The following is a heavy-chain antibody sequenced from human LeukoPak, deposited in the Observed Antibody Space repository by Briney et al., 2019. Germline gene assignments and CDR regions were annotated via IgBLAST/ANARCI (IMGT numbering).Heavy chain of an antibody. Sequence: GGSLRLSCAASGFTFSSYAMSWLRQAPGKGLEWVSAISGSGGSTYYADSVKGRFPIYRDNSKNTLYLQMNSLRAEDTAVYYCAKDRREYSSSWQYFDYWGQGTLVTVSS. V-gene: IGHV3-23*01. CDR2: ISGSGGST. J-gene: IGHJ4*02. CDR1: GFTFSSYA. CDR3: AKDRREYSSSWQYFDY. D-gene: IGHD6-13*01.